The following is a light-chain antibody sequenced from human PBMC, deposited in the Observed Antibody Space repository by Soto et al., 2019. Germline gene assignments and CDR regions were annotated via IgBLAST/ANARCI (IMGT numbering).Light chain of an antibody. CDR2: EVY. V-gene: IGLV2-23*02. CDR1: SSDVGYYNL. CDR3: CSYAGVRGAV. Sequence: QSALTQPVSVSGSPGQSVTISCTGTSSDVGYYNLVAWYQQHPGKAPKVLIYEVYKRPSGVSDRFSGSKSGNTASLTISGFQAEDEAYYYCCSYAGVRGAVFGGGTQLTVL. J-gene: IGLJ7*01.